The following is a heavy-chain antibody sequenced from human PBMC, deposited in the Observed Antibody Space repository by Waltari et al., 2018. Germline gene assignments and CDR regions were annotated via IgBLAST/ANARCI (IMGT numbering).Heavy chain of an antibody. Sequence: EVQLVESGGGLVKPGGSLRLSCAASGFTFSNAWMSWVRQAPGKGREWVGRIKSKSDGGKTYYAAPVKGRFTIARDDSKNTLYMQMNSVKTEDTAVYYCTTQGSGSGWFDPWGQGTLVTVSS. D-gene: IGHD1-26*01. CDR1: GFTFSNAW. CDR3: TTQGSGSGWFDP. V-gene: IGHV3-15*01. CDR2: IKSKSDGGKT. J-gene: IGHJ5*02.